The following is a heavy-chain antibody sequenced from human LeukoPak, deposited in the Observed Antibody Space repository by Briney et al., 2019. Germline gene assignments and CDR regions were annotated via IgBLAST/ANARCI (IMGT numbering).Heavy chain of an antibody. CDR3: ARSLGYCSGGSCYSGNYPGYWFDP. V-gene: IGHV4-59*01. D-gene: IGHD2-15*01. Sequence: SETLSLTCIVSGGSIRTYYWSWIWQPPGKGLEWIGYIYYSGNTNYNPSLQSRVTISVDTSKNQFSLKLSSVTAADTAVYYCARSLGYCSGGSCYSGNYPGYWFDPWGQGTLVTVSS. J-gene: IGHJ5*02. CDR1: GGSIRTYY. CDR2: IYYSGNT.